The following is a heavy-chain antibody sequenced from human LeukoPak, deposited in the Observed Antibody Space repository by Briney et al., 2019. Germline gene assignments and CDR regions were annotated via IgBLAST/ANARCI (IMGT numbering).Heavy chain of an antibody. D-gene: IGHD1-26*01. J-gene: IGHJ6*03. Sequence: PGGSLRLSCAASGFTFSSYGMHWVRQAPGKGLEWVAFIWYDGSNKYYADSVKGRFTISRDNSKNTLYLQMNSLRAEDTAVFYCAKDSGTYWVDYYYMDVWGKGTTVTVSS. CDR1: GFTFSSYG. CDR3: AKDSGTYWVDYYYMDV. CDR2: IWYDGSNK. V-gene: IGHV3-30*02.